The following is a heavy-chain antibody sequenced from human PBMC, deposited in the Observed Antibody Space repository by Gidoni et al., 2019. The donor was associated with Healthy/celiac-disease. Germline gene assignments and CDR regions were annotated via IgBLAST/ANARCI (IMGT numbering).Heavy chain of an antibody. CDR3: TTDPVTVVVVAVTLDY. D-gene: IGHD2-15*01. CDR1: GFTFSNAW. Sequence: EVQLVESGGGLVKPGGSLRLSCAASGFTFSNAWMSWVRQAPGKGLEWVGRIKSKTDGGTTDYAAPVKGRFTISRDDSKNTLYPQINSLKTEDTAVYYCTTDPVTVVVVAVTLDYLGQGTLVTVSS. V-gene: IGHV3-15*01. CDR2: IKSKTDGGTT. J-gene: IGHJ4*02.